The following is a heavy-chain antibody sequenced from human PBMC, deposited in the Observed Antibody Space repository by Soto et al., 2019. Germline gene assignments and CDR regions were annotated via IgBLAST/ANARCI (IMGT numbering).Heavy chain of an antibody. D-gene: IGHD3-16*02. CDR1: GFAFSGYE. CDR2: ISGSSATI. J-gene: IGHJ4*02. CDR3: ARDIVSFFDY. Sequence: TGGSLRLSCAASGFAFSGYEMNWVRQAPGKGLEWVSYISGSSATIYYADSVKGRFTISRDNAKNSLYLQMNSLRVEDTAVYYCARDIVSFFDYWGQGTLVTVSS. V-gene: IGHV3-48*03.